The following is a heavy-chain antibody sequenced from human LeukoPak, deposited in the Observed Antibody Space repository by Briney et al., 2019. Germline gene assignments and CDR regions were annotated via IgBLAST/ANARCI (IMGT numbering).Heavy chain of an antibody. J-gene: IGHJ4*02. D-gene: IGHD5-12*01. V-gene: IGHV4-39*01. CDR3: ARLPVKYGGYWAHYFDY. Sequence: SETPSLTCTVSGGSISSSSYYWGWIRQPPGKGLEWIGSIYYSGSTYYNPSLKSRVTISVDTSKNQFSLKLSSVTAADTAVYYCARLPVKYGGYWAHYFDYWGQGTLVTVSS. CDR2: IYYSGST. CDR1: GGSISSSSYY.